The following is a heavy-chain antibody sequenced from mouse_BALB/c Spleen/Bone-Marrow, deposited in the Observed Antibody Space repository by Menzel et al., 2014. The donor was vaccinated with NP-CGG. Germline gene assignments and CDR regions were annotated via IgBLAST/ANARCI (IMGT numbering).Heavy chain of an antibody. V-gene: IGHV14-3*02. J-gene: IGHJ3*01. D-gene: IGHD1-1*01. CDR3: ASYYYGSSRFAY. Sequence: EVQLQQSGAELVKPGASVKSSCTASGFNIKDTYMHWVKQRPEQGLEWIGRIDPANGNTKYDPKFQGKATITADTSSNTAYLQLSSLTSEDTAVYYCASYYYGSSRFAYWGQGTLVTVSA. CDR1: GFNIKDTY. CDR2: IDPANGNT.